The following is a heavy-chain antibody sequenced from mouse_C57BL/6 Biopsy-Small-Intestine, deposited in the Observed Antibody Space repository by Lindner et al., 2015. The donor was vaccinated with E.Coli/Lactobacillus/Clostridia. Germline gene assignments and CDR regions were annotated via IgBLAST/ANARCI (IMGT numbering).Heavy chain of an antibody. Sequence: EVQLQESGGGLVQPKGPLKLSCAASGFSFNTYAMNWVRQAPGKGLEWVARIRSKSNNYATYYADSVKDRFTISRDDSESMLYLQMNNLKTEDTAMYYCVRRGDGYSYYAMDYWGQGTSVTVSS. CDR2: IRSKSNNYAT. D-gene: IGHD2-3*01. V-gene: IGHV10-1*01. CDR3: VRRGDGYSYYAMDY. CDR1: GFSFNTYA. J-gene: IGHJ4*01.